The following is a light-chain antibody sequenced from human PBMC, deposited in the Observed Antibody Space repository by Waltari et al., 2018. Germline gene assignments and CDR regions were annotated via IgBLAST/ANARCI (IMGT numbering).Light chain of an antibody. J-gene: IGKJ2*01. CDR3: QQFGNSPPIYT. CDR1: QTISSDY. Sequence: EIVLTQSPDTLSLSPGDRATLSCRTSQTISSDYLAWYQQKPGQAPRLVIYAASNRATGVPDRFSGSGSGTDFTLTISRLEPEDFAVYFCQQFGNSPPIYTFGQGTKVGIK. CDR2: AAS. V-gene: IGKV3-20*01.